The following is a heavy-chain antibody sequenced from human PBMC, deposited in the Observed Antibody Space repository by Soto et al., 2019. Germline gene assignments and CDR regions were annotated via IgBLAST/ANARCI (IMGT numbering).Heavy chain of an antibody. V-gene: IGHV5-51*01. CDR2: IYPGDSDT. CDR3: ARVYYDSSGYDHYGMDV. Sequence: PGESLKISCKGSGYSFTSYWIGWVRQMPGKGLEWMGIIYPGDSDTRYSPSFQGQVTISADKSISTAYLQWSSLKASDTAMYYCARVYYDSSGYDHYGMDVWGQGTTFTFP. D-gene: IGHD3-22*01. CDR1: GYSFTSYW. J-gene: IGHJ6*02.